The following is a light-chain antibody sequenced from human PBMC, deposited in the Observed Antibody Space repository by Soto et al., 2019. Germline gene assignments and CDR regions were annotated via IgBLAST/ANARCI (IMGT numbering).Light chain of an antibody. CDR3: QQYYSYPLT. J-gene: IGKJ4*01. CDR1: QGISSY. Sequence: AIRMTQSPSSFSASTGDRVTITCRASQGISSYLAWYQQKPGKAPKLLIYAASTLQSGVPSRFSGSGAGTDFTLTISCLQSEDFAPYYCQQYYSYPLTFGGGTKVEIK. V-gene: IGKV1-8*01. CDR2: AAS.